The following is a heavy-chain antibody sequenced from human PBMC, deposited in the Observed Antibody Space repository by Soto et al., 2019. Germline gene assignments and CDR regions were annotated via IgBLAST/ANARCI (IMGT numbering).Heavy chain of an antibody. Sequence: LRLSCAASGFIFTRYSMNWVRQAPGRGLEWVSSISSTTNYIYYGDSMKGRFTISRDNAKNSLYLEMNSLRAEDTAVYYCARESEDLTSNFDYWGQGTLVTVSS. CDR2: ISSTTNYI. V-gene: IGHV3-21*06. J-gene: IGHJ4*02. CDR1: GFIFTRYS. CDR3: ARESEDLTSNFDY.